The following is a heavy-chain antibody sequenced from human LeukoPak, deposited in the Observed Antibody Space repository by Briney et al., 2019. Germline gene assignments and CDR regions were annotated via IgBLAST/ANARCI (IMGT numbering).Heavy chain of an antibody. CDR1: GFTFGSYG. J-gene: IGHJ4*02. CDR3: AKSAKWSYYYFEY. V-gene: IGHV3-30*18. D-gene: IGHD1-26*01. Sequence: PGRSLRLSCAASGFTFGSYGMHWVRQAPGKGLEWVAVISYDGSNKYYADSVKGRFTISRDNSKNTLYLQMNSLRAEDTAVYYCAKSAKWSYYYFEYWGQGTLVTVSS. CDR2: ISYDGSNK.